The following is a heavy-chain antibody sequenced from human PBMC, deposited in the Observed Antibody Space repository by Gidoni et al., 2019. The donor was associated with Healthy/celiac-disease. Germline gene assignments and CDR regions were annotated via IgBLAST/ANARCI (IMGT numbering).Heavy chain of an antibody. Sequence: QVQLQQWGAGLLKPSETLSLTCAVYGGSFRGYYWSWLRQPPGKGLEWIGEINHSGSTNYNPSLKSRVTISVDTSKNQFSLKLSSVTAADTAVYYCARPTVTRYYYYGMDVWGQGTTVTVSS. J-gene: IGHJ6*02. CDR3: ARPTVTRYYYYGMDV. D-gene: IGHD4-17*01. V-gene: IGHV4-34*01. CDR2: INHSGST. CDR1: GGSFRGYY.